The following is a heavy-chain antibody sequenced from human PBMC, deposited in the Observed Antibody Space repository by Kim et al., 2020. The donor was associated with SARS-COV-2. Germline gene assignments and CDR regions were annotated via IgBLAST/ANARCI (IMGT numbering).Heavy chain of an antibody. CDR3: ATYSTSAY. Sequence: GTTTRYADSVKGRFTISRDNAKNTLYLQMNSLRAEDTAVYYCATYSTSAYWGQGALVTVSS. CDR2: GTTT. D-gene: IGHD6-13*01. V-gene: IGHV3-74*01. J-gene: IGHJ4*02.